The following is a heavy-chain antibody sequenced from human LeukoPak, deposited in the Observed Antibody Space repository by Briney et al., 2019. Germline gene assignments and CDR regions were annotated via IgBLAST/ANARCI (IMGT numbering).Heavy chain of an antibody. CDR3: ARDHLADYFDY. D-gene: IGHD3-3*02. CDR2: IYYSGST. Sequence: PSETLSLTCTVSGGPISSYYWSWIRQPPGKGLEWIGYIYYSGSTNYNSSLKSRVTISIDTSKNQFSLRLSSVTAADTAAYYCARDHLADYFDYWGQGTLVTVSS. CDR1: GGPISSYY. V-gene: IGHV4-59*01. J-gene: IGHJ4*02.